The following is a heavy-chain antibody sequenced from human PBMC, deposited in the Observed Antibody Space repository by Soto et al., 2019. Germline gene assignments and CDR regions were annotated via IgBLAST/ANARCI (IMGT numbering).Heavy chain of an antibody. CDR1: GYTFTRYG. D-gene: IGHD3-10*01. CDR2: ISAYNGNT. V-gene: IGHV1-18*01. CDR3: ARDLEDGWGGARYYYGMDV. J-gene: IGHJ6*02. Sequence: QVQLVQSGAQVKKPGASVKVSCKASGYTFTRYGISWVRQAPGQGLEWMGWISAYNGNTNYAQKLQGRVTMTTDTSTSTAYRELRSLRSDDTAVYYCARDLEDGWGGARYYYGMDVWGQGTRVTVSS.